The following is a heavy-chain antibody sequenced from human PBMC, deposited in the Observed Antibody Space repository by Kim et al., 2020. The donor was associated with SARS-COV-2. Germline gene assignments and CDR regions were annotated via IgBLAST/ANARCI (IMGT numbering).Heavy chain of an antibody. V-gene: IGHV4-34*01. J-gene: IGHJ4*02. CDR1: GGTFSGYY. Sequence: SETLSLTCAVYGGTFSGYYWSWIRQAPGQGLEWIGEIDHTGRTRHNPSLTNRVNLSVDTSKTQFSLKLRSVAAADTGLYFCARRLASIDWWGQGSSVIVS. CDR3: ARRLASIDW. CDR2: IDHTGRT. D-gene: IGHD6-6*01.